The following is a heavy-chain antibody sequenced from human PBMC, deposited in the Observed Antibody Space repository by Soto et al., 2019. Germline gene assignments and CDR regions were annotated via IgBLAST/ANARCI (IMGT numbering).Heavy chain of an antibody. CDR1: GFTFSNAW. CDR2: IKSKTDGGTT. Sequence: EVQLVESGGGLVKPGGSLRLSCAASGFTFSNAWMNWVRQAPGKGLEWVGRIKSKTDGGTTDYAAPVKGRFTISRDDSKNTLYLQMNSLKTEDTAVYYCTTLGTSVRGVIILDPWGQGTLVTVSS. CDR3: TTLGTSVRGVIILDP. V-gene: IGHV3-15*07. D-gene: IGHD3-10*01. J-gene: IGHJ5*02.